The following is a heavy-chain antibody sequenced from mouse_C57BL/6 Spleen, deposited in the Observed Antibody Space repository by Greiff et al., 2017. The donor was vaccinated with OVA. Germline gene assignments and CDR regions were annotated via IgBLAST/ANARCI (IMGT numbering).Heavy chain of an antibody. D-gene: IGHD1-1*01. Sequence: LVESGAELVRPGASVTLSCKASGYTFTDYEMHWVKQTPVHGLEWIGAIDPETGGTAYNQKFKGKAILTADKSSSTAYMELRSLTSEDSAVYYCTRVYYYGSPWFAYWGQGTLVTVSA. CDR2: IDPETGGT. CDR1: GYTFTDYE. J-gene: IGHJ3*01. V-gene: IGHV1-15*01. CDR3: TRVYYYGSPWFAY.